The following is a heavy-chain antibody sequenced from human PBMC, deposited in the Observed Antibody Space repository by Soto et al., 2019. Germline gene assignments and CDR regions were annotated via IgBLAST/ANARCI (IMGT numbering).Heavy chain of an antibody. V-gene: IGHV3-15*07. CDR2: VKSKNDGGTT. Sequence: PGGSLRLSCAASWFTFSNAWINWVRQAPGKGLEWVGRVKSKNDGGTTDFAAPVKGRFAISRDDSKNMVYLEMNSLQTEDTAIYYCTTDSYITSIIVRFDYWGHGTLVTVSS. CDR1: WFTFSNAW. CDR3: TTDSYITSIIVRFDY. D-gene: IGHD3-22*01. J-gene: IGHJ4*01.